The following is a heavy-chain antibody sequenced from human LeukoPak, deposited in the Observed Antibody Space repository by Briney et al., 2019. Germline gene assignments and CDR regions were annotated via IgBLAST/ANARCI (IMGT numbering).Heavy chain of an antibody. Sequence: ASVKVSCKASGYTFTSYDFNWVRQATGQRPEWMGWMSPNSGDTGYAQKFQGRVTITADESTGTAYMELSSLRSEDTAVYYCARAGYSSGWSSDYYYGMDVWAKGPRSPSP. V-gene: IGHV1-8*01. CDR1: GYTFTSYD. CDR3: ARAGYSSGWSSDYYYGMDV. J-gene: IGHJ6*02. CDR2: MSPNSGDT. D-gene: IGHD6-19*01.